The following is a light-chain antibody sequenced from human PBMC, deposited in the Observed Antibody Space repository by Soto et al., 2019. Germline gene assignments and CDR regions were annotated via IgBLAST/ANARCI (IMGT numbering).Light chain of an antibody. CDR3: CSYAGTYPVI. CDR2: DVN. Sequence: QSALTQPRSVSGSPGQSVTISCTGTSSDVGGYKYVSWYEQHPGKAPKLILYDVNKRPSGVPDRFSGSKSGNTASLTISGLQAEDEAEYFCCSYAGTYPVIFGGGTKVTVL. CDR1: SSDVGGYKY. J-gene: IGLJ2*01. V-gene: IGLV2-11*01.